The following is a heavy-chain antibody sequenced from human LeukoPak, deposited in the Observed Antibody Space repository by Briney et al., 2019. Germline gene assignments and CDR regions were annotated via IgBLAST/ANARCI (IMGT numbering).Heavy chain of an antibody. V-gene: IGHV1-18*01. D-gene: IGHD3-10*01. CDR2: ISAYNGNT. J-gene: IGHJ4*02. CDR3: VKEYYYGSGFKSPELNFDY. Sequence: ASVKVSCKASGYTFTSYGISWVRQAPGQGLEWMGWISAYNGNTNYAQKLQGRVTMTRDTSTSTVYMELSSLRSEDTAVYYCVKEYYYGSGFKSPELNFDYWGQGTLVTVSS. CDR1: GYTFTSYG.